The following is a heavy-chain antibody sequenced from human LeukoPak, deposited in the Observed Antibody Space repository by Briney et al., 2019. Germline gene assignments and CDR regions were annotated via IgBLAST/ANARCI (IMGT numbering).Heavy chain of an antibody. J-gene: IGHJ4*02. CDR3: ARRIAAAGMYYFDY. CDR1: GYTFTGYY. Sequence: ASVKVSCKASGYTFTGYYMHWVRQAPGQGLEWMGWINPNSGGTNYAQKFQGRVTMTRDTSISTAYMELSRLRSDDTAVYYCARRIAAAGMYYFDYWGRGTLVTVSS. D-gene: IGHD6-13*01. V-gene: IGHV1-2*02. CDR2: INPNSGGT.